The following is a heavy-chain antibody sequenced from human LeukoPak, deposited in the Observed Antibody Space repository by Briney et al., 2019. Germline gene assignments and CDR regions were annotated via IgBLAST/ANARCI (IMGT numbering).Heavy chain of an antibody. D-gene: IGHD3-10*01. CDR2: IYSGGRT. Sequence: GGSLRLSCAASGFTVSTNHMSWVRQAPGKGLEWVSVIYSGGRTYYADSVKGRFTISRDNSKNTLSLQMNSLRAEDTAVYHCARLRWVGDLGDHWGQGTLVTVSS. CDR3: ARLRWVGDLGDH. CDR1: GFTVSTNH. V-gene: IGHV3-66*01. J-gene: IGHJ4*02.